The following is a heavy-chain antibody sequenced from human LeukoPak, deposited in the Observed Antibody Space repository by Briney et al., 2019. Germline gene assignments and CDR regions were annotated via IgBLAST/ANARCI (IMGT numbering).Heavy chain of an antibody. J-gene: IGHJ4*02. CDR1: GASVSSGDHH. Sequence: PSETLSLTCIVSGASVSSGDHHWSWIRQAPGKGLEWIGHNMNTYYNPSLKSRVTISIDTSKNQFSLMLSTVTAADTAVYYCARGRSFHLYYFDYWGQGTLVTVSS. V-gene: IGHV4-61*08. CDR3: ARGRSFHLYYFDY. D-gene: IGHD1-26*01. CDR2: NMNT.